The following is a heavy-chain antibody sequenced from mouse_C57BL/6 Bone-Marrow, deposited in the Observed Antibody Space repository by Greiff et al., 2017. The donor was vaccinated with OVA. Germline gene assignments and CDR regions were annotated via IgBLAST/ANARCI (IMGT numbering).Heavy chain of an antibody. D-gene: IGHD3-1*01. CDR1: GYTFTSYW. V-gene: IGHV1-53*01. J-gene: IGHJ4*01. Sequence: VQLQQPGTELVKPGASVKLSCKASGYTFTSYWMHWVKQRPGQGLEWIGNINPSNGGTNYNEKFKSKATMTVDKSSSTAYMQLSSLTSEDSAVYYCARKWGLVYAMDYWGQGTSVTVSS. CDR3: ARKWGLVYAMDY. CDR2: INPSNGGT.